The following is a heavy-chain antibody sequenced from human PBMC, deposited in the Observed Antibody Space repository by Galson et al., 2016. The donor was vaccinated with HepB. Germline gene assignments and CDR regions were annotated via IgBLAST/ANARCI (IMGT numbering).Heavy chain of an antibody. J-gene: IGHJ4*02. CDR3: AREAGSAATANPRFDS. V-gene: IGHV3-21*01. Sequence: SLRLSCAASGFSFSSYSMNWVRQAPGKGLEHVASISTSSTYIYYADSVRGRFTISRDNAENSLFLQMNSLRAEDTAVYYCAREAGSAATANPRFDSWGQGVLVTVSS. CDR2: ISTSSTYI. CDR1: GFSFSSYS. D-gene: IGHD2-21*02.